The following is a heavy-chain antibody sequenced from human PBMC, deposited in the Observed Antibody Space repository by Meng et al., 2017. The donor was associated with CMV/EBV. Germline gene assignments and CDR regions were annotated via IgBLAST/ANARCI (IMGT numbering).Heavy chain of an antibody. CDR2: MNPNSGNT. D-gene: IGHD6-13*01. CDR3: ARGPRAAALGRG. V-gene: IGHV1-8*01. J-gene: IGHJ4*02. Sequence: ASVKVSCKASGYTFTSYDINWVRQATGQELEWMGWMNPNSGNTGYAQKFQGRVTMTRNTSISTAYMELSSLRSEDTAVYYCARGPRAAALGRGWGQGTLVTVSS. CDR1: GYTFTSYD.